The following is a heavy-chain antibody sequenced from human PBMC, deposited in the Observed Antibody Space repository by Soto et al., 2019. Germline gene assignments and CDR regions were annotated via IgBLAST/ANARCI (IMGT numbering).Heavy chain of an antibody. V-gene: IGHV3-30-3*01. CDR2: ISYDGSNK. CDR1: GFTFSSYA. Sequence: GGSLRLSCAASGFTFSSYAMHGVRQAPGKGLEWVAVISYDGSNKYYADSVKGRFTISRDNSKNTLYLQMNSLRAEDTAVYYCARTTNYDFWSGASDGMDVWGQGTTVTVSS. CDR3: ARTTNYDFWSGASDGMDV. D-gene: IGHD3-3*01. J-gene: IGHJ6*02.